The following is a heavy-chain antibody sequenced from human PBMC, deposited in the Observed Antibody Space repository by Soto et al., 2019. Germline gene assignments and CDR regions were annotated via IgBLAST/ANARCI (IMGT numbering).Heavy chain of an antibody. Sequence: ASVKVSCKASGYTFTGYYMHWVRQAPGQGLEWMGWINPNSGGTNYAQKFQGRVTKASDTSISTAYMELSGLRSDDTAVYYCARGSTMDPWGQGTPVTVSS. V-gene: IGHV1-2*02. CDR3: ARGSTMDP. CDR1: GYTFTGYY. CDR2: INPNSGGT. J-gene: IGHJ5*02. D-gene: IGHD1-1*01.